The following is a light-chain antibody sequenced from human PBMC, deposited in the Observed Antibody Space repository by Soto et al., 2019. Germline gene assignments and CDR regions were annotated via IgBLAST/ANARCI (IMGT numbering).Light chain of an antibody. V-gene: IGLV1-51*01. Sequence: QSVMTQPPSVSAAPGQTVTISCSGSSSNIGGNSVSWYQQLPGTAPKLLIYDDNKRPSGIPDRFSGSKSGTSATLGITGFQTGDEADYYCGSWDSSLSAYDFGTGTKVTVL. CDR1: SSNIGGNS. CDR3: GSWDSSLSAYD. J-gene: IGLJ1*01. CDR2: DDN.